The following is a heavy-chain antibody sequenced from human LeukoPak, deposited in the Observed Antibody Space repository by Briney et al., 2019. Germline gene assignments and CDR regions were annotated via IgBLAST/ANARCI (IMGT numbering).Heavy chain of an antibody. CDR1: GFTFSSSA. D-gene: IGHD2-2*01. J-gene: IGHJ4*01. V-gene: IGHV3-23*01. Sequence: GGSLRLSCAASGFTFSSSARSWVRQAPGKGLEWVSGIGGNGDDIYYADSMKGRFTISRDNSKDTLYLQMRSLRAEDTALYYCARDLYSSTPWVYWGQGTLVTVSS. CDR3: ARDLYSSTPWVY. CDR2: IGGNGDDI.